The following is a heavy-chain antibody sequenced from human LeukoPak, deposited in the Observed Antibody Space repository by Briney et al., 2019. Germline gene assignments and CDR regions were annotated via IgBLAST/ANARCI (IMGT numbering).Heavy chain of an antibody. Sequence: GGSLRLSCAASGFTFSSYGMHWVRQAPGKGLEWVAVIWYDGTNKYYADSVKGRFTISRDNSKNTLYLQMNSLRAEDTAVYYCARDPGTGYYYYYYMDVWGKGTTVTVSS. CDR2: IWYDGTNK. V-gene: IGHV3-33*01. CDR1: GFTFSSYG. CDR3: ARDPGTGYYYYYYMDV. J-gene: IGHJ6*03. D-gene: IGHD1-1*01.